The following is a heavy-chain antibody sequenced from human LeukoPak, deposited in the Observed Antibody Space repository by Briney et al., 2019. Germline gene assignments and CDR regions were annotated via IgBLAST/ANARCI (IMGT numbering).Heavy chain of an antibody. V-gene: IGHV3-7*03. CDR1: GFTVSSNY. D-gene: IGHD4-17*01. CDR2: IKQDGSEK. Sequence: GGSLRLSCAASGFTVSSNYMSWVRQAPGKGLEWVANIKQDGSEKYCVDSVKGRFTISRDNAKNSLYLQMNSLRAEDTAVYYCAREDGDYVGNWFDPWGQGTLVTVSS. J-gene: IGHJ5*02. CDR3: AREDGDYVGNWFDP.